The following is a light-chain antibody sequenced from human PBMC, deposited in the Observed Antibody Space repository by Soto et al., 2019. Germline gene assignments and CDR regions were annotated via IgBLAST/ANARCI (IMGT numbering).Light chain of an antibody. CDR1: QSISSY. J-gene: IGKJ3*01. CDR3: QQRSNWPPFT. Sequence: ELVLTQSPATLSLSPGERATLSCRASQSISSYLAWYQQKPGQAPRLLIYDVSNRAPGIPARFSGSGSGTDFTLTISSLEPEDFAVYYCQQRSNWPPFTFGPGTKVDIK. CDR2: DVS. V-gene: IGKV3-11*01.